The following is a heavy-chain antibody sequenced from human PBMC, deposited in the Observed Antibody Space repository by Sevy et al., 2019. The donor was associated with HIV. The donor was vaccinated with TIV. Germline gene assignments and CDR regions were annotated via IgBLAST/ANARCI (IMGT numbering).Heavy chain of an antibody. CDR1: GYTFTSYG. CDR2: ISAYNGNT. J-gene: IGHJ4*02. V-gene: IGHV1-18*04. D-gene: IGHD3-22*01. Sequence: ASVKVSCKASGYTFTSYGISWGRQAPGRGLEWMGWISAYNGNTNYAQKLQGRVTMTTDTSTSTAYMELRSLRSDDTAVYYCARDAYYYDSSGYYNYWGQGTLVTVSS. CDR3: ARDAYYYDSSGYYNY.